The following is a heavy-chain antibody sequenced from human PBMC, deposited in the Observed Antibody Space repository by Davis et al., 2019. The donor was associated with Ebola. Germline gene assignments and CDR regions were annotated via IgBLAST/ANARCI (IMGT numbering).Heavy chain of an antibody. CDR1: GDSVSGSSGA. V-gene: IGHV6-1*01. J-gene: IGHJ4*02. CDR3: ARVSWGLSKAFDN. D-gene: IGHD3-16*01. CDR2: TYYNSKWYN. Sequence: HSQTLSLTCAISGDSVSGSSGAWNWIRQSPSRGLEWLGRTYYNSKWYNDYAASVRSRIAVNPDTSKNQFSLLLNSVTPEDTAVYYCARVSWGLSKAFDNWGQGTLVTVSS.